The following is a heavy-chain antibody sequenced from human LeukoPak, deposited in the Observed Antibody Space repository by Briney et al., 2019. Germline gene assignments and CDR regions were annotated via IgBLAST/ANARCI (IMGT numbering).Heavy chain of an antibody. Sequence: PGGSLRLSCAASGFTFSSYLMHWVRQAPGKGLVWVSRINSDASSTTYADSVKGRFTISRDNAKNTLYLQMNSLRAEDTAVFYCARGTGYAVFDIWGQGTMVTVSS. CDR1: GFTFSSYL. CDR3: ARGTGYAVFDI. D-gene: IGHD5-12*01. V-gene: IGHV3-74*01. CDR2: INSDASST. J-gene: IGHJ3*02.